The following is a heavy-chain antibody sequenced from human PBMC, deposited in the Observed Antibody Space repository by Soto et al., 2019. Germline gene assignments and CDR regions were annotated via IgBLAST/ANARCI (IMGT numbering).Heavy chain of an antibody. V-gene: IGHV1-2*02. CDR3: ARSYLIDEDSSSSPFDY. CDR1: GYTFTGYY. CDR2: INPNSGGT. Sequence: QVQLVQSGAEVKKPGASVKVSCKASGYTFTGYYMHWVRQAPGQGLEWMGWINPNSGGTNYAQKFQGRVTMTRDTSISTAYMELSRVRSDDTAVYYCARSYLIDEDSSSSPFDYWGQGTLVTVSS. J-gene: IGHJ4*02. D-gene: IGHD6-6*01.